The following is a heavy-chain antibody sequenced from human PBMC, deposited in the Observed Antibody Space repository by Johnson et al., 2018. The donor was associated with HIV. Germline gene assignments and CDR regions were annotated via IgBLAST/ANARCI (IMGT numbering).Heavy chain of an antibody. CDR3: ARDPGNGGRPFDAFDI. J-gene: IGHJ3*02. Sequence: QVQLVESGGGVVQPGRSLRLSCAASGFTFSSYALHWVRQAPGKGLDWVAIISYDASNQYYADSVKGRFTISRDNSKNTVFLQMDSLRGEDTADYYCARDPGNGGRPFDAFDIWGQGTMVTVSS. V-gene: IGHV3-30*04. CDR1: GFTFSSYA. D-gene: IGHD4-23*01. CDR2: ISYDASNQ.